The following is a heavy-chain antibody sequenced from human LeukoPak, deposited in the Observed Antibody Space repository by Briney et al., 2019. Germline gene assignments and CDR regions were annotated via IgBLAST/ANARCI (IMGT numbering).Heavy chain of an antibody. CDR3: ASTAADYGDYDDSLWGPFDY. CDR1: GGSISSYY. V-gene: IGHV4-59*01. J-gene: IGHJ4*02. CDR2: IYYSGST. Sequence: PSETLSLTCTVSGGSISSYYWSWIRQPPGKGLEWIGYIYYSGSTNYNPSLKSRVTISVDTSKNQFSLKLSSVTAADTAVYYCASTAADYGDYDDSLWGPFDYWGQGTLVTVSS. D-gene: IGHD4-17*01.